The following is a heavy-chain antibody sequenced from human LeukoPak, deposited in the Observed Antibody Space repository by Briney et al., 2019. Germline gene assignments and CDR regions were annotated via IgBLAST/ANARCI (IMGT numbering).Heavy chain of an antibody. CDR3: ARPSSGWYILLGDAFDI. CDR2: MNPNSGNT. D-gene: IGHD6-19*01. J-gene: IGHJ3*02. CDR1: GYTFTNFD. Sequence: ASMKVSCKASGYTFTNFDINWVRQATGQGLEWMGWMNPNSGNTGYAQKFQGRVTMTRNTSISTAYMELSSLRSEDTAVYYCARPSSGWYILLGDAFDIWGQGTMVTVSS. V-gene: IGHV1-8*02.